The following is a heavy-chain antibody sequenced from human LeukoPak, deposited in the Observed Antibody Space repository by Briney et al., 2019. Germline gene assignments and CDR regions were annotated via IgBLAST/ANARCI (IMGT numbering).Heavy chain of an antibody. V-gene: IGHV3-30-3*01. CDR1: GFTFSSYA. D-gene: IGHD2-15*01. J-gene: IGHJ4*02. CDR2: ISYDGSNK. Sequence: GSLRLSCAASGFTFSSYAIHWVRQAPGKGLEWVAVISYDGSNKYYADSVKGRFTISRDNSKNTLYLQMNSLRAEDTAVYYCARETGSAVGSTDFDYWGQETLVTVSS. CDR3: ARETGSAVGSTDFDY.